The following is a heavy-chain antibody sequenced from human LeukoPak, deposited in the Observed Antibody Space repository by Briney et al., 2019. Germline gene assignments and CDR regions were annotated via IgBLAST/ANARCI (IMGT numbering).Heavy chain of an antibody. CDR1: GGSISSSSYY. V-gene: IGHV4-39*01. J-gene: IGHJ4*02. D-gene: IGHD4-17*01. Sequence: PSETLSLTCTVSGGSISSSSYYWGWIRQPPGKGLEWIGSIYYSGSTYYNPSLKSRVTISVDTSNNQFSLKLSSVTAADTAVYYCAGQVNDYGATAFDYWGQGTLVTVSS. CDR3: AGQVNDYGATAFDY. CDR2: IYYSGST.